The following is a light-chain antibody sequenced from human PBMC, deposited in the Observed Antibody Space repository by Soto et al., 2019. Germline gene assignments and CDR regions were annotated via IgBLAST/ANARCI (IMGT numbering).Light chain of an antibody. CDR2: GAS. V-gene: IGKV3-20*01. CDR1: QSVYNNY. J-gene: IGKJ2*01. CDR3: QQYGRSVSYT. Sequence: EIVLTQSPGTLSLSPGERVTLSCRASQSVYNNYLAWYQQKPGQAPRLLIFGASNRATGIPDRFSGSGSGTDFTLTISGLEPEDFAVYYCQQYGRSVSYTVGQGTNVEIK.